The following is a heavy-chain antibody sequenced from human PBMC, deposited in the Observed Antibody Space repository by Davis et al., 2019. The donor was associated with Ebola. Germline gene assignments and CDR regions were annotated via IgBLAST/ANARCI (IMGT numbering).Heavy chain of an antibody. Sequence: GESLKISCAASGFTFSNYWMSWVRQAPGKGPGWVANIKPDGSEKYYVDSVKGRFTISRDNAKNSLYLQMNSLRAEDTAVYYCARDLYLGSWNYYGMDVWGQGTTVTVSS. D-gene: IGHD2-2*02. CDR3: ARDLYLGSWNYYGMDV. V-gene: IGHV3-7*01. J-gene: IGHJ6*02. CDR2: IKPDGSEK. CDR1: GFTFSNYW.